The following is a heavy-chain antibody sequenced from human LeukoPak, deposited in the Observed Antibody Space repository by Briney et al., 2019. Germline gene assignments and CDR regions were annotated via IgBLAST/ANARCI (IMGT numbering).Heavy chain of an antibody. D-gene: IGHD3-10*01. Sequence: SGGSLRLSCAASRFTFSSYAMSWVRQAPGKGLEWVSAISGSGGSAYYADSVKGRFTVSRDDSKNTVYLQIHSLRAEDTAVYSCAKYTSGTSYRGLDQWGQGTLVTVSS. V-gene: IGHV3-23*01. CDR1: RFTFSSYA. CDR3: AKYTSGTSYRGLDQ. J-gene: IGHJ4*02. CDR2: ISGSGGSA.